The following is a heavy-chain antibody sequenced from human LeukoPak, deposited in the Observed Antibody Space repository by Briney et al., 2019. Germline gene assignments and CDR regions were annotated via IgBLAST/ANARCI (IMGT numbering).Heavy chain of an antibody. D-gene: IGHD3-3*01. J-gene: IGHJ4*02. CDR2: IVVGSGNT. CDR1: GFTFTSSA. V-gene: IGHV1-58*02. Sequence: SVKVSCKASGFTFTSSAMQWVRQARGQRLEWIGWIVVGSGNTNYAQKLQERVTITRDMSTSTAYMELSSLRSEDTAVYYCAAARFLEWPFDYWGQGTLVTVSS. CDR3: AAARFLEWPFDY.